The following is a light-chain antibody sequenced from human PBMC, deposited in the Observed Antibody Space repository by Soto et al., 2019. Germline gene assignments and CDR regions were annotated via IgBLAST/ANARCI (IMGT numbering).Light chain of an antibody. CDR2: DVS. Sequence: QSALTQPASVSGSPGQSITISCTGTSSDVGGYNYVSWYQQHPGKAPKLMIYDVSNRPSGVSNRFSGSKSGNTASLTISGRQAEDEAGYYCSSYTSSSTLYVFGTGTKLTVL. CDR3: SSYTSSSTLYV. V-gene: IGLV2-14*01. J-gene: IGLJ1*01. CDR1: SSDVGGYNY.